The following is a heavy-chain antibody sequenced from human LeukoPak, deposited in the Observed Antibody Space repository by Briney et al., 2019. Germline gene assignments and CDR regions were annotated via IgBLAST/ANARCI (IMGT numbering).Heavy chain of an antibody. J-gene: IGHJ6*03. Sequence: SETLSLTCAVYGGSFSGYYWSWVRQPPGKGLEWIGEINHSGSTNYNPSLKSRVTISVDTSKNQFSLKLSSVTAADTAVYYCARVLNRTGLVPYYYYYYMDVWGKGTTVTISS. V-gene: IGHV4-34*01. CDR2: INHSGST. D-gene: IGHD6-19*01. CDR1: GGSFSGYY. CDR3: ARVLNRTGLVPYYYYYYMDV.